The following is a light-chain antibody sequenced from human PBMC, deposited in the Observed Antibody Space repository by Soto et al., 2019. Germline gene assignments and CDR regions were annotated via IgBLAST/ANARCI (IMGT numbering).Light chain of an antibody. V-gene: IGKV3-11*01. J-gene: IGKJ1*01. CDR1: QSLIKY. Sequence: EIVLTQSPATLSLSPRERATLSCTASQSLIKYLAWYQQKPGQAPRLRIYECSESASGVPARFSGGGSGTEFTLIITSLEPEDFGVYYCQQRYTCPWTFGQGTKVEMK. CDR2: ECS. CDR3: QQRYTCPWT.